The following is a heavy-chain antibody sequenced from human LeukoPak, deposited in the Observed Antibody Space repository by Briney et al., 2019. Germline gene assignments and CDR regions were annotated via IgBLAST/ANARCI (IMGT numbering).Heavy chain of an antibody. V-gene: IGHV3-9*01. J-gene: IGHJ4*02. CDR1: GFTLDDYV. D-gene: IGHD1-26*01. CDR2: ISWNSVSI. CDR3: AKDSGSREFDY. Sequence: PGGSLRLSCAASGFTLDDYVMHWVRQAPGRGLEWVSGISWNSVSIGYADSVKGRFTISRDNAKNSLYLQMNSLRAEDTALYYCAKDSGSREFDYWGQGTLVTVSS.